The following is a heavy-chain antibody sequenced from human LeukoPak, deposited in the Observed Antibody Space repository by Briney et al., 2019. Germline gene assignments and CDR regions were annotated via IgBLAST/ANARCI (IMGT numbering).Heavy chain of an antibody. CDR2: IDPSDSYA. Sequence: GESLRISCKGSGYSLTSYWINWVRQMPGKGLEWMGRIDPSDSYANYSPSFQGHVTISADKSINTAYLQWSSLKASDTAMYYCARPRLNTAMITGAWDFDYWGQGTLVTVSS. J-gene: IGHJ4*02. CDR1: GYSLTSYW. D-gene: IGHD5-18*01. CDR3: ARPRLNTAMITGAWDFDY. V-gene: IGHV5-10-1*01.